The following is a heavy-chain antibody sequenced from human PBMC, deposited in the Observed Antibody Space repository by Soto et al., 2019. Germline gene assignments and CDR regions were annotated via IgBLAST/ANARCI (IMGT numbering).Heavy chain of an antibody. J-gene: IGHJ5*02. CDR3: AIDIGIAAAYNWFDP. CDR1: GFTFSSYS. Sequence: EVQLVESGGGLVKPGGSLRLSCAASGFTFSSYSMNWVRQAPGKGLEWVSSISSSSSYIYYADSVKGRFTISRDNAKNSLYLQMNSLRAEDTAVYYCAIDIGIAAAYNWFDPWGQGTLVTVSS. V-gene: IGHV3-21*01. D-gene: IGHD6-13*01. CDR2: ISSSSSYI.